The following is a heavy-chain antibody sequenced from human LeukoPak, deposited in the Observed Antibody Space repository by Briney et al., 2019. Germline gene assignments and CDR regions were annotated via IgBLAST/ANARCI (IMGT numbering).Heavy chain of an antibody. V-gene: IGHV1-46*01. CDR3: ARTVTNWNWFDP. CDR2: INPSGGST. D-gene: IGHD1-1*01. J-gene: IGHJ5*02. Sequence: ASVKVSCKASGYTFTSYYMHWVRQAPGQGLEWMGIINPSGGSTSYAQKFQGRVTMTRDTSTSTVYTELSSLRSEDTAVYYCARTVTNWNWFDPWGQGTLVTVSS. CDR1: GYTFTSYY.